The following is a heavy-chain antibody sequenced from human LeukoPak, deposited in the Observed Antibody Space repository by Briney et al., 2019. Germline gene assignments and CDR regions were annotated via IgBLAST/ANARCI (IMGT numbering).Heavy chain of an antibody. CDR2: INPNSGGT. CDR1: GYIFTGYY. Sequence: ASVKVSCKASGYIFTGYYLHWVRQAPGQGLEWMGWINPNSGGTNYAQKFQGRVTMTRDTSISTAYMEMSRLRSDDTAVYYCAKAHGTYYYDSSGRNWFDPWGQGTLVTVSS. CDR3: AKAHGTYYYDSSGRNWFDP. V-gene: IGHV1-2*02. D-gene: IGHD3-22*01. J-gene: IGHJ5*02.